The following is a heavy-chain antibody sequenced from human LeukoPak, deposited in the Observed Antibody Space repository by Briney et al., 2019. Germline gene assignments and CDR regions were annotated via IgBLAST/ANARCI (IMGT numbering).Heavy chain of an antibody. V-gene: IGHV3-23*01. D-gene: IGHD2-8*01. CDR3: ARDCTNGVCYPV. Sequence: GGSLRLSCAASGFTFSSYAMSWVRQAPGKGLEWVSAISGSGGSTYYADSVKGRFTISRDNSKNTLYLQMNSLRAEDTAVYYCARDCTNGVCYPVWGQGTTVTVSS. CDR2: ISGSGGST. J-gene: IGHJ6*02. CDR1: GFTFSSYA.